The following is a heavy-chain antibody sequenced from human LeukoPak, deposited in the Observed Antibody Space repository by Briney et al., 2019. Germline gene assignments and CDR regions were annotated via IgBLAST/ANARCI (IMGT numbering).Heavy chain of an antibody. CDR1: GYTLTELS. CDR2: FDPEDGET. D-gene: IGHD6-13*01. V-gene: IGHV1-24*01. Sequence: ASVKVSCKVSGYTLTELSMHWVRQAPGKGLEWMGGFDPEDGETIYAQKFQGRVTMTEDTSTSTAYMELRSLRSDDTAVYYCARDGAAADPINWFDPWGQGTLVTVSS. CDR3: ARDGAAADPINWFDP. J-gene: IGHJ5*02.